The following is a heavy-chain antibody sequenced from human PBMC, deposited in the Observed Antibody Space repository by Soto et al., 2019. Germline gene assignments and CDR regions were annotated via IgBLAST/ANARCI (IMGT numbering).Heavy chain of an antibody. Sequence: QVQLVQSGAEVKQPGASVKLSCRASGYIFIHCFMHWVRQAPGQGLEWFGGINPSSGTTTYAQNYEGRATVTSATSTSTVYMALSILGSEDTAMYYCARSLGESTSLFDHWGQGSLVTVSA. J-gene: IGHJ4*02. D-gene: IGHD1-26*01. CDR3: ARSLGESTSLFDH. V-gene: IGHV1-46*01. CDR2: INPSSGTT. CDR1: GYIFIHCF.